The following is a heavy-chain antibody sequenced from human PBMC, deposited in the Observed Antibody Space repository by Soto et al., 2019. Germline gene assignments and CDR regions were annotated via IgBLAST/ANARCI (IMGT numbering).Heavy chain of an antibody. CDR1: GGTFSSYA. J-gene: IGHJ4*02. CDR3: ARLRVDYYDSSGYYYPGVYFDY. V-gene: IGHV1-69*13. D-gene: IGHD3-22*01. Sequence: SVKVSFKASGGTFSSYAISWLRQAPGQGLEWMGGIIPIFGTANYAQKFQGRVTITSDESTSTAYMELSSLRSEDTAVYYCARLRVDYYDSSGYYYPGVYFDYCGQGTLVTVSS. CDR2: IIPIFGTA.